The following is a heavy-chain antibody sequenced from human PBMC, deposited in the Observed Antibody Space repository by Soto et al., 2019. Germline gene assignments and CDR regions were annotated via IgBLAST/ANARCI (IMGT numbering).Heavy chain of an antibody. CDR1: SGSISTGSYY. Sequence: QLQLQESGPGLVKPSQTLSLTCSVSSGSISTGSYYWGWIRQPPGKGLEWIGNIYYSGNTYYNPSRKGRVTISIDTSKNQFSLKLTSVTAADTAVYYCARHGLDNRGNYPIRYWGQGTLVTVSS. D-gene: IGHD1-26*01. CDR3: ARHGLDNRGNYPIRY. J-gene: IGHJ4*02. CDR2: IYYSGNT. V-gene: IGHV4-39*01.